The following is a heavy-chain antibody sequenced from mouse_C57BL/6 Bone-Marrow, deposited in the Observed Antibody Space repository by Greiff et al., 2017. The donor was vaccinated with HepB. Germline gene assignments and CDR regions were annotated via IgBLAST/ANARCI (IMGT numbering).Heavy chain of an antibody. CDR3: ARHYGNYGY. D-gene: IGHD2-1*01. V-gene: IGHV1-69*01. CDR2: IDPSDSYT. J-gene: IGHJ2*01. CDR1: GYTFTSYW. Sequence: QVQLQQPGAELVMPGASVKLSCKASGYTFTSYWMHWVKQRPGQGLEWIGEIDPSDSYTNYNQKFKGKSTLTVDKSSSTAYMQLSSLTSEDSAVYYCARHYGNYGYWGQGTTLTVSS.